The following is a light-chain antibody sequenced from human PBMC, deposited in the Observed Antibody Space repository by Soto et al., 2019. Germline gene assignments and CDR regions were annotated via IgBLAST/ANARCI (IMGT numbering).Light chain of an antibody. Sequence: DIQMTQSPSSLSASVGDRVTITCRASQTISSYLYWYQQKPGKAPKLLIYAASSLQSGVPSRFSGSGSGTDFALTISSLQPEDFATYYCQQSHSIPYTFGQGTKLEI. CDR1: QTISSY. V-gene: IGKV1-39*01. CDR3: QQSHSIPYT. CDR2: AAS. J-gene: IGKJ2*01.